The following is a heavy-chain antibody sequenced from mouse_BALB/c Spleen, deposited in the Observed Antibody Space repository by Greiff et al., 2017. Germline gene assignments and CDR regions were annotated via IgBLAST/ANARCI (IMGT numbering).Heavy chain of an antibody. CDR3: ARPLLTGTGGSFDY. D-gene: IGHD4-1*01. V-gene: IGHV1-80*01. J-gene: IGHJ2*01. Sequence: QVQLKESGAELVRPGSSVKISCKASGYAFSSYWMNWVKQRPGQGLEWIGQIYPGDGDTNYNGKFKGKATLTADKSSSTAYMQLSSLTSEDSAVYFCARPLLTGTGGSFDYWGQGTTLTVSS. CDR2: IYPGDGDT. CDR1: GYAFSSYW.